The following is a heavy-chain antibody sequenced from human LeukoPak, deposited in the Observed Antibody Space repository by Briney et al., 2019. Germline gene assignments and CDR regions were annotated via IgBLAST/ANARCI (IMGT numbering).Heavy chain of an antibody. CDR1: GGSVSSGSYY. CDR2: IYYSGSD. V-gene: IGHV4-61*01. D-gene: IGHD3-10*01. Sequence: SETLSLTCTVSGGSVSSGSYYWSWIRQPPGKGLEWIGHIYYSGSDKYNPSLKSRVTISVDTSKNQFSLKLTSVTAADTAVYYCARGFGDWGLSWFDPWGQGTLVTVSS. CDR3: ARGFGDWGLSWFDP. J-gene: IGHJ5*02.